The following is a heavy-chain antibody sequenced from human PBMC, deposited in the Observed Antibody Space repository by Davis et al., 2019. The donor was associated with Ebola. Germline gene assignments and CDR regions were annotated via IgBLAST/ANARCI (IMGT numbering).Heavy chain of an antibody. D-gene: IGHD3-10*01. CDR1: GGSISSYY. CDR3: ARWGYYYGSGPRGTPRDY. V-gene: IGHV4-4*07. CDR2: IYTSGST. Sequence: PGGSLRLSCTVSGGSISSYYWSWIRQPAGKGLEWIGRIYTSGSTNYNPSLKSRVTISVDTSKNQFSLKLSSVTAADTAVYYCARWGYYYGSGPRGTPRDYWGQGTLVTVSS. J-gene: IGHJ4*02.